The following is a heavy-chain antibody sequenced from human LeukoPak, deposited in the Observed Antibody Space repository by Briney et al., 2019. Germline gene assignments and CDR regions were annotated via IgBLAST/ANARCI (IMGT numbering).Heavy chain of an antibody. V-gene: IGHV5-51*01. CDR1: GYSFTNYW. Sequence: GESLKISCKGSGYSFTNYWIAWVRQMPGKGLESMGIIYPGDSDTRYSPSFQGQVTISTDTSINTAYLQWSSLKASDTAMYYCATLVDTAAAWGQGTLVTVSS. CDR3: ATLVDTAAA. D-gene: IGHD5-18*01. J-gene: IGHJ5*02. CDR2: IYPGDSDT.